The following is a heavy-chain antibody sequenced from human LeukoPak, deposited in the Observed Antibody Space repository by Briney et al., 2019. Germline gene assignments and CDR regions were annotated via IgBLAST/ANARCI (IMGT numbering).Heavy chain of an antibody. V-gene: IGHV1-69*13. J-gene: IGHJ4*02. CDR1: GGTFSSYA. CDR3: ATFDSEWALFDY. D-gene: IGHD1-26*01. CDR2: IIPIFGTA. Sequence: SVKVSCKASGGTFSSYAISWVRQAPGQGLEWMGGIIPIFGTANYAQKFQGRVTITADESTSTAYMELSSLRSEDTAVYYCATFDSEWALFDYWGQGTLVTVSS.